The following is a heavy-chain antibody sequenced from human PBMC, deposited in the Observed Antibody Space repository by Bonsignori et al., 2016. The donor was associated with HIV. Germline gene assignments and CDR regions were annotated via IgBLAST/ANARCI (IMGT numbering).Heavy chain of an antibody. D-gene: IGHD3-22*01. J-gene: IGHJ4*02. CDR3: VGGHYDRSSLDY. CDR2: MYYSGNT. Sequence: WIRQPPGKGLEWIGYMYYSGNTHYNPSLKSRVTMSLDTSKNQFSLRLNSVTAADTAVYYCVGGHYDRSSLDYWGQGILVTVSS. V-gene: IGHV4-30-4*01.